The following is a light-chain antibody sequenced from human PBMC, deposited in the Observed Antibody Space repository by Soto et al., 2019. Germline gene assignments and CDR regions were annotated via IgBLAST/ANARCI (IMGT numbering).Light chain of an antibody. V-gene: IGKV3D-15*01. CDR2: GAP. CDR1: QSVSSN. CDR3: QQNNSRPRT. Sequence: EIVMTQSPATPCVSPGERVTLSCRAGQSVSSNLSLYQQKPGQAPRLLIYGAPTRAAGIPARFSGSGSGTEIPLTIRIQQSEVFAFYFCQQNNSRPRTCGQGTKVDIK. J-gene: IGKJ1*01.